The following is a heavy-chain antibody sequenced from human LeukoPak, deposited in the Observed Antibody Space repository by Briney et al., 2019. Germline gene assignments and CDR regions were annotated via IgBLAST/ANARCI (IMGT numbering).Heavy chain of an antibody. CDR3: ARDQGYGGMFDY. D-gene: IGHD4-23*01. CDR1: GFTFSSYA. Sequence: GGSLTPSCAASGFTFSSYAISWVRQAPGKGLEWVSLISGSGGSTYFADSVKGRFTISRDNSKNTLYLQMNTLRAEDTAVYYCARDQGYGGMFDYWGQGTLVTVSS. V-gene: IGHV3-23*01. J-gene: IGHJ4*02. CDR2: ISGSGGST.